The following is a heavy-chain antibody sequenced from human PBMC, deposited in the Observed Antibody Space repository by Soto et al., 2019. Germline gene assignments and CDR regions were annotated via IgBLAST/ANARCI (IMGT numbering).Heavy chain of an antibody. CDR1: GYTFSHYA. CDR3: ARDVPKRGYTYFSYYFGMDV. J-gene: IGHJ6*02. D-gene: IGHD1-1*01. Sequence: ASVKVSCKTSGYTFSHYAIHWVRQAPGQRLEWMGWINTGNGDTKYSQALQGRVTITTDTSARTANVELSSLTSEDSAVYYCARDVPKRGYTYFSYYFGMDVWGQGTTVTVSS. V-gene: IGHV1-3*04. CDR2: INTGNGDT.